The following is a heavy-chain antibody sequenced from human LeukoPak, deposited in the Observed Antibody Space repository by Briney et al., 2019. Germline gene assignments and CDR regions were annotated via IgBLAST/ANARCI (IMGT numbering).Heavy chain of an antibody. D-gene: IGHD3-10*01. CDR3: ARVGGSGRLNWFDP. CDR2: IYSGGST. CDR1: GFTVSSNY. V-gene: IGHV3-53*01. J-gene: IGHJ5*02. Sequence: GRSLRLSCAASGFTVSSNYMSWVRQAPGKGLEWVSVIYSGGSTYYADSVKGRFTISRDNSKNTLYLQMNSLRAEDTAVYYCARVGGSGRLNWFDPWGQGTLVTVSS.